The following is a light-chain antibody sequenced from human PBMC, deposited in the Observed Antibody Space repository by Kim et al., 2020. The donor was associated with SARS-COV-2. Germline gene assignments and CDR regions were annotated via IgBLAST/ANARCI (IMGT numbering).Light chain of an antibody. CDR3: QQYNNWPPVT. J-gene: IGKJ3*01. V-gene: IGKV3-15*01. CDR2: GAS. Sequence: SPGERAILSCRASQSVRSNLAGYQQKLGQAPRLLIYGASTRATGIPARFSGSGSGTEFTLTISSLQSEDFAVYYCQQYNNWPPVTFGPGTKVDIK. CDR1: QSVRSN.